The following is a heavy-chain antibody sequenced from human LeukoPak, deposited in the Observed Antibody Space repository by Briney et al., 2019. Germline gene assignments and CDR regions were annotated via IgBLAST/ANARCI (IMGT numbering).Heavy chain of an antibody. D-gene: IGHD3-16*01. J-gene: IGHJ3*02. CDR1: GGSISNYY. CDR3: ARLFGGGTTGAFDI. V-gene: IGHV4-59*08. Sequence: SETLSLTCTVSGGSISNYYWNWIRQPPGKGLEWIGYVYYSGSTNYNPSLKSRVTISVDTSKNQFSLKLSSVTAANTAVYYCARLFGGGTTGAFDIWGQGTMVTVSS. CDR2: VYYSGST.